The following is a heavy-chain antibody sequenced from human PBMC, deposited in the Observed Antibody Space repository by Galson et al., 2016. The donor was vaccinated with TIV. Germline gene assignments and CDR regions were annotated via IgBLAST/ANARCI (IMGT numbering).Heavy chain of an antibody. CDR3: ARRSWELLWGWFDP. Sequence: SVKVSCKASGGTFTNYAISWVRQAPGQGLELMGRIIPILDLAKYAQQLQGRVTITADESTSTAYMEMSSLISEDTAVYYCARRSWELLWGWFDPWGQGILVTVYS. J-gene: IGHJ5*02. CDR2: IIPILDLA. CDR1: GGTFTNYA. V-gene: IGHV1-69*04. D-gene: IGHD3-10*01.